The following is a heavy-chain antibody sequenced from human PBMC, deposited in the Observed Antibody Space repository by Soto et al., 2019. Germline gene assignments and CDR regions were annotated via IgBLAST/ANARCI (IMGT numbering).Heavy chain of an antibody. CDR1: GYSISSGCF. J-gene: IGHJ4*02. V-gene: IGHV4-38-2*02. Sequence: KASETLSLTCAVAGYSISSGCFWGWIRQPPGKGLEWIANMYHDGNTHYNPSLKSRVTMSVDTSKSQFSLKLNSVTAADTAVYYCARESYSGYHSYVYWGQGILVTVSS. CDR2: MYHDGNT. CDR3: ARESYSGYHSYVY. D-gene: IGHD5-12*01.